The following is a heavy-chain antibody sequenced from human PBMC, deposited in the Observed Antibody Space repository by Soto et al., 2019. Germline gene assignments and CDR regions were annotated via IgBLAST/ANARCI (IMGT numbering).Heavy chain of an antibody. CDR2: IYDSGKA. J-gene: IGHJ3*02. Sequence: PSETLSLTCAVSGDSISSGGYSWNWIRQPPGKGLEWIGYIYDSGKAYYNPSLKSRVIISVDTSENQFSLKVTSVTAADTAVYYCAAATQYFFDRNGSPTGPHIAPDMWGLGTMVTVSS. V-gene: IGHV4-30-2*01. D-gene: IGHD3-22*01. CDR1: GDSISSGGYS. CDR3: AAATQYFFDRNGSPTGPHIAPDM.